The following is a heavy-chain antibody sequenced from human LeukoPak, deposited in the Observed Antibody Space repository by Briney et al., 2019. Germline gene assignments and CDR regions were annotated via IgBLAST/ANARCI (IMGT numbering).Heavy chain of an antibody. CDR1: GGSFSGYY. CDR2: INHSGST. D-gene: IGHD6-13*01. CDR3: ARGSSSWYYYYYGMDV. J-gene: IGHJ6*04. Sequence: SETLSLTCAVYGGSFSGYYWSWIRQPPGKGLEWIGEINHSGSTNYNPSLKSRVTISVDTPKNQFSLKLSSVTAADTAVYYCARGSSSWYYYYYGMDVWGKGTTVTVSS. V-gene: IGHV4-34*01.